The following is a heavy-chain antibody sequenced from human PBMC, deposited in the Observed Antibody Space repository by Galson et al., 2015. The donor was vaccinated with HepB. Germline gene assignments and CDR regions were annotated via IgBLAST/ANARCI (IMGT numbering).Heavy chain of an antibody. CDR1: GFTFRSYS. D-gene: IGHD5-18*01. Sequence: SLRLSCAASGFTFRSYSMNWVRQAPGKGLEWVSYISSSSSTIYYADSVKGRFTISRENAKNSLYLQMNSLIDEDTAVYYCASHPPTAMTDYWVQGTLVTVSS. V-gene: IGHV3-48*02. J-gene: IGHJ4*02. CDR2: ISSSSSTI. CDR3: ASHPPTAMTDY.